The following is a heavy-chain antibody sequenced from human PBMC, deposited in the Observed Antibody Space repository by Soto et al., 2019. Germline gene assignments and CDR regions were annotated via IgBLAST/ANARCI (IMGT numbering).Heavy chain of an antibody. V-gene: IGHV3-21*01. J-gene: IGHJ4*02. D-gene: IGHD2-21*01. CDR2: ISSSSSFR. Sequence: LSLSCAASGFTFTNHNMNWVRQAPGKGLEWVSSISSSSSFRNYADSVKGRFSISRDNDKNLVYLQMDSLRAEDTAVYYCARDPPLYLLVVVDTEDFCGQGPLVTVYS. CDR1: GFTFTNHN. CDR3: ARDPPLYLLVVVDTEDF.